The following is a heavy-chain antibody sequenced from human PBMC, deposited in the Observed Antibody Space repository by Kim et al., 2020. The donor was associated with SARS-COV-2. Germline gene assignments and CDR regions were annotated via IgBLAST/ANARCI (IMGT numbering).Heavy chain of an antibody. CDR2: ISRNSDYI. CDR3: ARDLSLGRPGGFDY. Sequence: GGSLRLSCAASEFTFSRYSMNWVRQAPGKGLEWGSTISRNSDYIYYADSVEGRFTISRDNAKNSLYLQMNSLRADDTAMYYCARDLSLGRPGGFDYWGQGTLVTVSS. CDR1: EFTFSRYS. J-gene: IGHJ4*02. D-gene: IGHD3-10*01. V-gene: IGHV3-21*01.